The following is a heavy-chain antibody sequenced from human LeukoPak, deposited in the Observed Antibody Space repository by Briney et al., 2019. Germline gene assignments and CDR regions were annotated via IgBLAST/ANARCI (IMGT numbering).Heavy chain of an antibody. D-gene: IGHD2-2*01. CDR3: AKGKGSSISCSDY. V-gene: IGHV3-23*01. Sequence: PGGSLRLSCAASGFTFSSYAMSWVRQARGKGLEWVSLISDSGGSTYYADSVKGRFTISRDNSKNTLSLQMNSLRADDTAVYYCAKGKGSSISCSDYWGQGTLVTVSS. CDR2: ISDSGGST. CDR1: GFTFSSYA. J-gene: IGHJ4*02.